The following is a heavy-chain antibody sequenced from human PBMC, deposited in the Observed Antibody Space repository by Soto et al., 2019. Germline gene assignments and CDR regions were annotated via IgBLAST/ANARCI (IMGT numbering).Heavy chain of an antibody. Sequence: SETLSPTCTVVGASISSYYWSWIRQPPGKGLEWIGYLSYSGSTSYNPSLKSRVTMSVDTSKNQMSLKLTSVTAADTAVYFCARGEDRSSRRQNWFDPWGQGILVTVSS. CDR2: LSYSGST. CDR1: GASISSYY. J-gene: IGHJ5*02. CDR3: ARGEDRSSRRQNWFDP. D-gene: IGHD1-26*01. V-gene: IGHV4-59*01.